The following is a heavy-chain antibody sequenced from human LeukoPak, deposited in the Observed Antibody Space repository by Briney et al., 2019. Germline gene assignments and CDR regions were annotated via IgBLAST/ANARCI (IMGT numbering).Heavy chain of an antibody. D-gene: IGHD3-16*02. CDR2: ISGSGRTI. J-gene: IGHJ4*02. CDR3: ARLYWGSYRFLDY. Sequence: PGGSLRLSCAASGFTFSSYEMNWVRQAPGKGLEWVSYISGSGRTIFYADSVKGRFTISRDNAKNSLYLQMNSPRAEDTAVYYCARLYWGSYRFLDYWGQGTLVTVSS. V-gene: IGHV3-48*03. CDR1: GFTFSSYE.